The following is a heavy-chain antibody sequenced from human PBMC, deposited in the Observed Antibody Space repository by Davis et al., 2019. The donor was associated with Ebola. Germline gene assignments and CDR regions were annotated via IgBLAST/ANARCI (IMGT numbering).Heavy chain of an antibody. CDR1: GGSISSGGYY. CDR2: IYSSGST. J-gene: IGHJ4*02. V-gene: IGHV4-31*03. Sequence: PSETLSLTCTVSGGSISSGGYYWSWIRQHPGKGLEWIGYIYSSGSTYYNPSLKSRVTISVDTSKNQFSLKLSSVTAADTAVYYCARTLVAGDSSGYYLAQFDYWGQGTLVTVSS. D-gene: IGHD3-22*01. CDR3: ARTLVAGDSSGYYLAQFDY.